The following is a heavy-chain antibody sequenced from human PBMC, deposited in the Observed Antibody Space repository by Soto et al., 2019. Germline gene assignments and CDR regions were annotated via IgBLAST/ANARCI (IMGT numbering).Heavy chain of an antibody. CDR3: ARARYYYDSSGPTGY. J-gene: IGHJ4*02. CDR2: ISYDGSNK. Sequence: PGGSLRLSCAASGFTFSNYAMHWVRQAPGKGLEWVAVISYDGSNKYYADSVKGRFTISRDNSKNTLYLQMNSLRAEDTAVYYCARARYYYDSSGPTGYWGQGTLVTVSS. V-gene: IGHV3-30-3*01. CDR1: GFTFSNYA. D-gene: IGHD3-22*01.